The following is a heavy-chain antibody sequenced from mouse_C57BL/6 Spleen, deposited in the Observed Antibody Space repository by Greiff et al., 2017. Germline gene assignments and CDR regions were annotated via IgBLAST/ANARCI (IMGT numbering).Heavy chain of an antibody. CDR2: INPNYGTT. CDR3: ARAVYGYDEKYFDY. D-gene: IGHD2-2*01. V-gene: IGHV1-39*01. Sequence: VQLKESGPELVKPGASVKISCKASGYSFTDYNMNWVKQSNGKSLEWIGVINPNYGTTSYNQKFKGKATLTVDQSSSTAYMQLNSLTSEDSAVYYCARAVYGYDEKYFDYWGQGTTLTVSS. CDR1: GYSFTDYN. J-gene: IGHJ2*01.